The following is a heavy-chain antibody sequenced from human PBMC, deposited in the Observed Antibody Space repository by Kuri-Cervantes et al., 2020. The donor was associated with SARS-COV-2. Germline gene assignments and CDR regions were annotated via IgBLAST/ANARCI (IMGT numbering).Heavy chain of an antibody. D-gene: IGHD3-3*01. Sequence: ETLSLTCAAPGFTFSSYAMSWVRQAPGKGLEWVSAISGSGGSTYYADSVKGRFTISRDNSKNTLYLQMNSLRAEDTAVYYCATPRNFWSGPFDYWGQGTLVTVSS. V-gene: IGHV3-23*01. CDR2: ISGSGGST. CDR3: ATPRNFWSGPFDY. CDR1: GFTFSSYA. J-gene: IGHJ4*02.